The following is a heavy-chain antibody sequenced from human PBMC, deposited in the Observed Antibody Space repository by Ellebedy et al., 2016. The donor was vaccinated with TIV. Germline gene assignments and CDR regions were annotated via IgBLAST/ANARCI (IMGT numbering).Heavy chain of an antibody. CDR1: GFTFSNSG. D-gene: IGHD6-13*01. V-gene: IGHV3-33*06. CDR3: AKTSPYGTTWYGRNDY. Sequence: GESLKISCAASGFTFSNSGMHWVRQAPGKGLEWVALIWFDGSNKYYVDSVKGRFTISRDNSKNTLYLQMNSLRAEDTALYYCAKTSPYGTTWYGRNDYWGQGTLVTVSS. CDR2: IWFDGSNK. J-gene: IGHJ4*02.